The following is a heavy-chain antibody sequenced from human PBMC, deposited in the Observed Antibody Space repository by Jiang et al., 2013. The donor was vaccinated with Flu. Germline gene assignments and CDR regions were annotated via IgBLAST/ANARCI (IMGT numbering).Heavy chain of an antibody. Sequence: SVKVSCKVSGYTLTELSMHWVRQAPGKGLEWMGGFDPEDGETIYAQKFQGRVTMTEDTSTDTAYMELSSLRSEDTAVYYCATVGRVCSGGSCFGWFDPWGQGTLVTVSS. J-gene: IGHJ5*02. CDR1: GYTLTELS. V-gene: IGHV1-24*01. CDR2: FDPEDGET. D-gene: IGHD2-15*01. CDR3: ATVGRVCSGGSCFGWFDP.